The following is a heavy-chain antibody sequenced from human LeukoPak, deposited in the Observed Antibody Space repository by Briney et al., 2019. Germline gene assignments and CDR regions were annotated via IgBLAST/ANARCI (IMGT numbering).Heavy chain of an antibody. V-gene: IGHV1-69*05. CDR1: GGTFSSYA. D-gene: IGHD4-17*01. J-gene: IGHJ3*02. CDR3: ARADYGDYGFFDI. Sequence: SVKVSCKASGGTFSSYAISWVRQAPGQGLEWMGGTIPIFGTANYAQKFQGRVTITTDESTSTAYMELSSLRSEDTAVYYCARADYGDYGFFDIWGQGTMVTVSS. CDR2: TIPIFGTA.